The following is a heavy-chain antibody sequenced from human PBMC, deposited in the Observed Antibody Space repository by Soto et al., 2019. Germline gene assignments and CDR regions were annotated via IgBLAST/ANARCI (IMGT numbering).Heavy chain of an antibody. CDR1: GFTFSSYA. V-gene: IGHV3-30-3*01. CDR3: ARDSGGKSAYYYYGMDV. D-gene: IGHD2-15*01. J-gene: IGHJ6*02. CDR2: ISYDGGNK. Sequence: QVQLVESGGGVVQPGRSLRLSCAASGFTFSSYAMHWVRQAPGKGLEWVVVISYDGGNKYYADFVKGRFTISRDNSKSTLYLQMNSLRVEDTAVYYCARDSGGKSAYYYYGMDVWGQGTTVTVSS.